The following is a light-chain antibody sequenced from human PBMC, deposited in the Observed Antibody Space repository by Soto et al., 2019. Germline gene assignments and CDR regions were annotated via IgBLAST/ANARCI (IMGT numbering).Light chain of an antibody. V-gene: IGKV3-20*01. J-gene: IGKJ1*01. CDR1: QSVTNSY. CDR2: GAS. CDR3: KQYGNSPRT. Sequence: IVLTQSPGTLSLSPGERATLCCRASQSVTNSYLAWYQQKPGQAPRLLISGASSMATGIPDRFSGSGSGTDLTLTISTLEPEDFAVYYCKQYGNSPRTFGQGTKVDIK.